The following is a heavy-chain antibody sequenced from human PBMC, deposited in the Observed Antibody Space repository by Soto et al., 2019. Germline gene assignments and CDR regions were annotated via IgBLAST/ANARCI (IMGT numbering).Heavy chain of an antibody. CDR2: IYLSGST. CDR1: GFSVSSSY. D-gene: IGHD2-21*02. Sequence: GGALRLSCAASGFSVSSSYLYWVRQAPGKGLEWVSSIYLSGSTYYTDSVKGRFSISRDNSKNTLYLQMNSLGAEDTAIYYCVRGKVGTNPNWLDPWGQGSLVTVSS. J-gene: IGHJ5*02. CDR3: VRGKVGTNPNWLDP. V-gene: IGHV3-66*01.